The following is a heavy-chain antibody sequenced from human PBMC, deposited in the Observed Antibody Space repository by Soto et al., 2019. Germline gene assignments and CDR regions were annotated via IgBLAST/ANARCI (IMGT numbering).Heavy chain of an antibody. CDR3: LWSYYRYGMDV. CDR1: GGTFSSYA. CDR2: IIPIFGTA. D-gene: IGHD2-21*01. J-gene: IGHJ6*02. Sequence: RASVKVSCKASGGTFSSYAISWVRQAPGQGLEWMGGIIPIFGTANYAQKFQGRVTITADESTSTAYMELSSLRSEDTAVYYCLWSYYRYGMDVWGQGTTVTVSS. V-gene: IGHV1-69*13.